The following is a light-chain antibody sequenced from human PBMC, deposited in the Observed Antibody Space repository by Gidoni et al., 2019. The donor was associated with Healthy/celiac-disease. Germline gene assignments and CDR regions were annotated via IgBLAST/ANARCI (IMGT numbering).Light chain of an antibody. CDR3: QQSYSTPRT. CDR2: AAS. J-gene: IGKJ1*01. Sequence: DIQMTQSPSSLSASVGDRVTITCRASQIISSYLNWYQQKPGKAPKLLIYAASSLQRGVPSRFSGSGFGTDFTLTISSLQPEDFATYYCQQSYSTPRTFGQGTKVEIK. V-gene: IGKV1-39*01. CDR1: QIISSY.